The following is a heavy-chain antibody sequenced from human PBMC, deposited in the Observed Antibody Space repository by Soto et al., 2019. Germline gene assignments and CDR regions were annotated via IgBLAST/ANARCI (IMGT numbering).Heavy chain of an antibody. D-gene: IGHD3-10*01. CDR1: GGTFSSYT. V-gene: IGHV1-69*04. CDR2: IIPILGIA. Sequence: SVKVSCKASGGTFSSYTISWVRQAPGQGLEWMGRIIPILGIANYAQKFQGRVTITADKSTSTAYMELSSLRSEDTAVYYCAREGPGADGSGSYYPRPYYYYYGMDVWGQGTTVTVSS. J-gene: IGHJ6*02. CDR3: AREGPGADGSGSYYPRPYYYYYGMDV.